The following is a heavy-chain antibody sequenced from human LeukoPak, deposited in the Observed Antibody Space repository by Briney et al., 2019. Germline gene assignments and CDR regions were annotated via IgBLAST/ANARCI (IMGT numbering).Heavy chain of an antibody. CDR3: AREGYSGAYFQH. CDR1: GGSFSGYY. V-gene: IGHV4-34*01. D-gene: IGHD1-26*01. CDR2: INHSGST. J-gene: IGHJ1*01. Sequence: SETLSLTCAVYGGSFSGYYWSWIRQPPGKGLEWIGEINHSGSTNYNPSLKSRVTISVDTSKNQFSLKLSSVTAADTAVYYCAREGYSGAYFQHWGQGTLVTVSS.